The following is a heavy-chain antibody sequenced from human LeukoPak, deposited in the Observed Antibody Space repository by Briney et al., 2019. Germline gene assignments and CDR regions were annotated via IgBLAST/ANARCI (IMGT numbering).Heavy chain of an antibody. Sequence: GGSLRLSCGASGFTFSSYWMHWVRQAPGKGLVWVSLINTDGSSTTYADSVKGRFTISRDNAKNTLSLQMNSLRAEDTAVCYCARGCSTTMCPADYWGQGTLVTVSS. J-gene: IGHJ4*02. V-gene: IGHV3-74*01. CDR2: INTDGSST. D-gene: IGHD2-2*01. CDR1: GFTFSSYW. CDR3: ARGCSTTMCPADY.